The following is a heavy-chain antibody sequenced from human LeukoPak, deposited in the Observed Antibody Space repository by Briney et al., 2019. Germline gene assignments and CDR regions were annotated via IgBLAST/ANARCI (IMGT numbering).Heavy chain of an antibody. CDR3: ARDHHFGALDY. D-gene: IGHD1-26*01. CDR2: IYVGGSVT. J-gene: IGHJ4*02. Sequence: GGSLRLSCAPPGFTFSTAWMTGVGQSPGKGLAWLGNIYVGGSVTNYVDSVRGRFSISRDNAKNTMYLQMSSLRDEDTAVYYCARDHHFGALDYWGQGTLVTVSS. V-gene: IGHV3-7*01. CDR1: GFTFSTAW.